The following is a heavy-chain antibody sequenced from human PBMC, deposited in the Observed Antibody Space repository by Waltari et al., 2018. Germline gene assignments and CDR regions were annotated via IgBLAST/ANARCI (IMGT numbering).Heavy chain of an antibody. CDR3: ARVLVGANYFDY. CDR2: IWYDGSNK. Sequence: QVQLVESGGGVVQPGRSLRPSCAASGFTFSSYGMHWVRPAPGKGLEWVAVIWYDGSNKYYADSVKGRFTISRDNSKNTLYLQMNSLRAEDTAVYDCARVLVGANYFDYWGQGTLVTVSS. V-gene: IGHV3-33*01. CDR1: GFTFSSYG. J-gene: IGHJ4*02. D-gene: IGHD1-26*01.